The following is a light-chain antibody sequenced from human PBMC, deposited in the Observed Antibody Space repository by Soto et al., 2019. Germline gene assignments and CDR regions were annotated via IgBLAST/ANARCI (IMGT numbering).Light chain of an antibody. CDR2: GAS. J-gene: IGKJ2*01. V-gene: IGKV3-20*01. CDR3: QQYGSSLYT. Sequence: EIVLTQSPGTLSLSPGEIATLSCRASQSVSSSYLAWYQQKPGQAPRLLIYGASSRATGIPDRFSGSGSGTDFTLTISRLEPEDFAVYYCQQYGSSLYTFGQGTTLEIK. CDR1: QSVSSSY.